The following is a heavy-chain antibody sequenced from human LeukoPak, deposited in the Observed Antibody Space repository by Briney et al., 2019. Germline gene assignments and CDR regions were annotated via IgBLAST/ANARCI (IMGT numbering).Heavy chain of an antibody. V-gene: IGHV3-21*01. CDR3: AKPPSTVRGVIPREDY. CDR1: GFTFSSYS. J-gene: IGHJ4*02. D-gene: IGHD3-10*01. CDR2: ISSSSSYI. Sequence: GGSLRLSCAASGFTFSSYSMNWVRQAPGKGLEWVSSISSSSSYIYYADSVKGRFTISRDNAKNSLYLQMNSLRAEDTAVYYCAKPPSTVRGVIPREDYWGQGTLVTVSS.